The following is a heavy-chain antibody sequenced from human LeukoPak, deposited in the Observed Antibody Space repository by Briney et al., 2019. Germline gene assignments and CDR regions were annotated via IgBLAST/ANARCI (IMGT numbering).Heavy chain of an antibody. D-gene: IGHD6-13*01. CDR2: ISYDGSNK. J-gene: IGHJ6*03. CDR1: GFTFSSYG. V-gene: IGHV3-30*18. Sequence: GRSLRLSCAASGFTFSSYGMHWVRQAPGKGLERVAVISYDGSNKYYADSVKGRFTISRDNSKNTLYLQMNSLRAEDTAVYYCAKGRGSSVHYYMDVWGKGTTVTVSS. CDR3: AKGRGSSVHYYMDV.